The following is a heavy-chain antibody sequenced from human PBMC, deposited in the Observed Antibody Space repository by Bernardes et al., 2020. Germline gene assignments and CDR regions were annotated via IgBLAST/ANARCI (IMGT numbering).Heavy chain of an antibody. Sequence: SETLSLTCSLHGGSLSTYFWTWIRHSPEKGLEWIGEINENGSPNYEASLRGRLKMSVDKSKNQFSLTLSSVSAADSAMYYCARGPYYYDSLDNQRFYYNALDVWGNGTAVTVSA. CDR1: GGSLSTYF. CDR2: INENGSP. V-gene: IGHV4-34*01. J-gene: IGHJ6*04. CDR3: ARGPYYYDSLDNQRFYYNALDV. D-gene: IGHD3-22*01.